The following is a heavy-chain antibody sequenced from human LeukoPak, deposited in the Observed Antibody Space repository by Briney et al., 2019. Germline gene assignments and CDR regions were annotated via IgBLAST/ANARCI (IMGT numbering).Heavy chain of an antibody. CDR1: GYTFTSYG. Sequence: ASVKVSCKASGYTFTSYGISWVRQAPGQGLEWMGWISAYNGNTNYAQKLQGRVTMTTDTSTSTAYMELRSPRSDDTAVYYCARVLGATSPYGMDVWGQGTTVTVSS. CDR3: ARVLGATSPYGMDV. J-gene: IGHJ6*02. CDR2: ISAYNGNT. D-gene: IGHD1-26*01. V-gene: IGHV1-18*01.